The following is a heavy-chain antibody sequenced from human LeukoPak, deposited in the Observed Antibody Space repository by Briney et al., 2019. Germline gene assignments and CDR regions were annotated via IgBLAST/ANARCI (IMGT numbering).Heavy chain of an antibody. CDR2: IIPISGTI. J-gene: IGHJ1*01. CDR3: ATYRSTWSPRFEYFQE. Sequence: SVKVSCKASGGTFSSYAISWVRQAPGQGLEWMGGIIPISGTIKYAQKFQGRVTMTADRSTSTAYMALSSLRSEDTAVYYCATYRSTWSPRFEYFQEWGQGTLVTVSS. CDR1: GGTFSSYA. V-gene: IGHV1-69*06. D-gene: IGHD6-13*01.